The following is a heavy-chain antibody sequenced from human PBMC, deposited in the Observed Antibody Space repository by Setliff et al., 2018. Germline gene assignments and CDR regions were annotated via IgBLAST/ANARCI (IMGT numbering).Heavy chain of an antibody. CDR1: TFTLGTYS. D-gene: IGHD2-2*01. Sequence: GGSLRLSCAASTFTLGTYSMHWVRQAPGKGLAWVSSISPYSDYIYYADSVKGRFTISRDNAKNSLYLQMNSLTAEDTALYYCARTPATDWYFDLWGRGTLVTVSS. J-gene: IGHJ2*01. CDR3: ARTPATDWYFDL. V-gene: IGHV3-21*06. CDR2: ISPYSDYI.